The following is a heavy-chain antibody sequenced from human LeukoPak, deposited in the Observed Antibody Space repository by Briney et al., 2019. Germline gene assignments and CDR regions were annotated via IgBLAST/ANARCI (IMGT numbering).Heavy chain of an antibody. D-gene: IGHD3-22*01. J-gene: IGHJ1*01. CDR1: GGSISSGDYY. CDR2: IYYSGST. CDR3: ARRRYYDGSGYLE. V-gene: IGHV4-30-4*08. Sequence: PSQTLSLTCTVSGGSISSGDYYWSWIRQPPGKGLEWIGYIYYSGSTYYNPSLKSRVTISVDTSKNQFSLKLSSVIAADTAVYYCARRRYYDGSGYLEWGQGTLLSVSS.